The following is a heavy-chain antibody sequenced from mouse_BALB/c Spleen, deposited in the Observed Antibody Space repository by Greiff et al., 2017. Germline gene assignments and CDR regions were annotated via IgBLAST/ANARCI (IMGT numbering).Heavy chain of an antibody. CDR1: GYTFTSYW. V-gene: IGHV1-7*01. D-gene: IGHD2-14*01. CDR3: ARGNYRYDDYAMDY. Sequence: VQLQQSGAELAKPGASVKMSCKASGYTFTSYWMHWVKQRPGQGLEWIGYINPSTGYTEYNQKFKDKATLTADKSSSTAYMQLSSLTSEDSAVYYCARGNYRYDDYAMDYWGQGTSVTVSS. J-gene: IGHJ4*01. CDR2: INPSTGYT.